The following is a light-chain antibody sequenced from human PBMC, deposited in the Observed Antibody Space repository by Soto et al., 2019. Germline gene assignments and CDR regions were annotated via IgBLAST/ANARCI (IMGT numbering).Light chain of an antibody. CDR2: DAS. CDR3: QQYNSYST. J-gene: IGKJ1*01. CDR1: QSISSW. V-gene: IGKV1-5*01. Sequence: DIHITQSPSPLSASLGDRVTITFRASQSISSWLAWYHQKPGKAPKLLIYDASSLESGVPSRFSGSGSGTEFPLTISSLQPDDFATYYCQQYNSYSTFGQGTKVDIK.